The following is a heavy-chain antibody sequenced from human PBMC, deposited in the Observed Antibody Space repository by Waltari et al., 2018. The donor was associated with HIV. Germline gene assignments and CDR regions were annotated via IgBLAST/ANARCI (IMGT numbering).Heavy chain of an antibody. V-gene: IGHV4-61*02. Sequence: QVQLQESGPGLVKPSQTLSLTCTVSGGSIVSGNYYWSWIRQPAGKGLEWIGRIHTSGSTTYNPSLKIRVTISLDTSKNQFSLNLNSVTGADSAVYYCVRESRVYGRDSSYNWFDPWGQGTLVAVSS. CDR3: VRESRVYGRDSSYNWFDP. D-gene: IGHD2-21*02. J-gene: IGHJ5*02. CDR2: IHTSGST. CDR1: GGSIVSGNYY.